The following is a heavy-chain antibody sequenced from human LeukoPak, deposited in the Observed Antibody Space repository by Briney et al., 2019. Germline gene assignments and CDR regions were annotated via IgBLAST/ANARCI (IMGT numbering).Heavy chain of an antibody. CDR1: GGSIRGYY. D-gene: IGHD5-18*01. V-gene: IGHV4-59*12. CDR3: ARGRPFLRGYSYGPGGTYYFDY. J-gene: IGHJ4*02. Sequence: SETLSLTCTVSGGSIRGYYWSWIRQPPGKGLEWIGYFYYRGSTNYNPSLKSRVSISVDTSKNQVSLKLSSVTAADTAVYYCARGRPFLRGYSYGPGGTYYFDYWGQGTLVTVSS. CDR2: FYYRGST.